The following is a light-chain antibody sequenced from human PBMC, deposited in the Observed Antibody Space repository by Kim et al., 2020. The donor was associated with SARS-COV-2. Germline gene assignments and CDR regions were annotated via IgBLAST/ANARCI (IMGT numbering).Light chain of an antibody. CDR3: EQRGNWPLT. J-gene: IGKJ1*01. CDR1: QSVTFS. Sequence: EIVLTQSPDTLSLSPGERATLSCRASQSVTFSLAWYQQKPGKAPRLLIYDAFNRASGIPARFRGSGSGSDFTLTISSLEPEDFAVYYCEQRGNWPLTFGQGTKVDIK. CDR2: DAF. V-gene: IGKV3-11*01.